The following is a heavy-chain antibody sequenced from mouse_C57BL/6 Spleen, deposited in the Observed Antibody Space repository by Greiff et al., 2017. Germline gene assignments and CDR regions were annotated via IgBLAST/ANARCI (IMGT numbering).Heavy chain of an antibody. CDR1: GYTFTSYW. CDR2: IHPNRGST. D-gene: IGHD2-4*01. J-gene: IGHJ3*01. V-gene: IGHV1-64*01. Sequence: QVQLQQPGAELVKPGASVKLSCKASGYTFTSYWMHWVKQRPGQGLEWIGMIHPNRGSTNYNEKFKSKATLTVDKSSSTAYMQLSSLTSEDSAVNYCARSGDYLAWFADWGKGTLVTVSA. CDR3: ARSGDYLAWFAD.